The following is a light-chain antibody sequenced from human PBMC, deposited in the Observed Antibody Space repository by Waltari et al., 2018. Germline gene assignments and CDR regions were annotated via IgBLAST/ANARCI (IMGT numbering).Light chain of an antibody. V-gene: IGLV3-19*01. CDR3: HSRNGRDNQVI. J-gene: IGLJ2*01. CDR2: GKD. Sequence: SHELTQDPAVSVALGQTVRITCPGDSHRAQYASLYQLKPGQAPVLVMYGKDRRPAGVPDRISGYSSGITASLTITGARAEDEADYYCHSRNGRDNQVIFGGGTKVTVL. CDR1: SHRAQY.